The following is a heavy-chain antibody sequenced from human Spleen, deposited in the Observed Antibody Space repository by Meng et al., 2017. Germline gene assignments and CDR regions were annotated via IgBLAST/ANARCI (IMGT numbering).Heavy chain of an antibody. CDR2: IYHLGST. CDR3: AVFSSGWGPFDC. J-gene: IGHJ4*01. CDR1: GGSIRSSNW. V-gene: IGHV4-4*02. D-gene: IGHD6-19*01. Sequence: QVEPQEPGPGLVKPSRTLSLTCAVSGGSIRSSNWWSWVRQPPGKGLEWIGEIYHLGSTNYNPSLKSRVTISVDKSKTQFSLKVTSVTAADTAVYYCAVFSSGWGPFDCWGQGTLVTVSS.